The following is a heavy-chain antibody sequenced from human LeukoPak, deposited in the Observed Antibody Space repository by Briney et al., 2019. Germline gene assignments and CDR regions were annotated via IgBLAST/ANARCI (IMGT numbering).Heavy chain of an antibody. CDR3: TTDPRYYGSGSAYYMDV. CDR2: IKSKTDGGTT. J-gene: IGHJ6*03. CDR1: GFTFSTYS. Sequence: GGSLRLSCRDSGFTFSTYSMNWVRQAPGKGLEWVGRIKSKTDGGTTDYAAPVKGRFTISRDDSKNTLYLQMNSLKTEDTAVYYCTTDPRYYGSGSAYYMDVWGKGTTVTVSS. V-gene: IGHV3-15*01. D-gene: IGHD3-10*01.